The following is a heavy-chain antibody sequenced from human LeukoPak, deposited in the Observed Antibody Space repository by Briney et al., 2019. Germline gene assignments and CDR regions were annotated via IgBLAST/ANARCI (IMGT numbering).Heavy chain of an antibody. Sequence: GSLRLSCAASGFTFSSYGMHWVRQAPGKGLEWVAVIWYDGSNKYYADSVKGRFTNSRDNSKNTLYLQMNSLRAEDTAVYYCAKEPGWELLGVDYWGQGTLVTVSS. J-gene: IGHJ4*02. D-gene: IGHD1-26*01. CDR3: AKEPGWELLGVDY. CDR1: GFTFSSYG. CDR2: IWYDGSNK. V-gene: IGHV3-33*06.